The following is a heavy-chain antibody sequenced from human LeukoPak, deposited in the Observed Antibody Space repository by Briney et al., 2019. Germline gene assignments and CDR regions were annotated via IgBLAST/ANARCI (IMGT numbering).Heavy chain of an antibody. CDR3: ARGVVDTDAWSYWYFDL. CDR1: GDSISSSYY. Sequence: SGTLSLTCAVSGDSISSSYYWGWLRQPPGKGLEWIGSIYYSGSTYYNPSLESRVTISVDTSKNQFSLKLSSVTAADTAVYYCARGVVDTDAWSYWYFDLWGRGTLVTV. D-gene: IGHD5-18*01. J-gene: IGHJ2*01. CDR2: IYYSGST. V-gene: IGHV4-39*07.